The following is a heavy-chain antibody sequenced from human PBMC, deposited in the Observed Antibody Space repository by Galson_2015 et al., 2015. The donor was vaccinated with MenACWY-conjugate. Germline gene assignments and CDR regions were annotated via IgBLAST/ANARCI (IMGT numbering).Heavy chain of an antibody. CDR3: ARDNNGSVDS. CDR2: IKADGSFS. Sequence: SLRLSCAASGFTFNNYWMHWVRQPPGKGLEWISYIKADGSFSDYADSVKGRFTISTDNAKNMVYLQMDGLGDEDTAVYFCARDNNGSVDSWGQGTLVTVSS. CDR1: GFTFNNYW. D-gene: IGHD1/OR15-1a*01. J-gene: IGHJ4*02. V-gene: IGHV3-74*01.